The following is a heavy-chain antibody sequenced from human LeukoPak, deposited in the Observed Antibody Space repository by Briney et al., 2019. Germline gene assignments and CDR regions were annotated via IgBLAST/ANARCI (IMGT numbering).Heavy chain of an antibody. D-gene: IGHD2-8*01. J-gene: IGHJ5*02. CDR3: ARSRRKDIVLMVYASGFDP. V-gene: IGHV3-21*01. CDR1: GFTFSSYS. Sequence: GGSLRLSCAASGFTFSSYSMNWVRQAPGKGLEWVSSISTSSSYINYADSVKGRFTISRDNAKKSLYLQMNSLRAEDTAVYYCARSRRKDIVLMVYASGFDPWGQGTLVTVSS. CDR2: ISTSSSYI.